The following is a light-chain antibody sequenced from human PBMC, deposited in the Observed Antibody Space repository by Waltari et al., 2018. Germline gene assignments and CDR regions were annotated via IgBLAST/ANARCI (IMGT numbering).Light chain of an antibody. CDR1: SSDVGGYHY. Sequence: QSALTQPPSASGSPGQSVTISCTGTSSDVGGYHYVSWYQHHPGKAPKFMIYEVIKRPSGVPDRFSGSKSGNTASLTVSGLQAEDEADYYCSSYAGSNTWVFGGGTKLTVL. CDR3: SSYAGSNTWV. CDR2: EVI. V-gene: IGLV2-8*01. J-gene: IGLJ3*02.